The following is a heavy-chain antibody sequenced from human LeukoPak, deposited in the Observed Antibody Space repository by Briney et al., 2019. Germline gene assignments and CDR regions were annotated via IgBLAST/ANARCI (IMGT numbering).Heavy chain of an antibody. CDR3: ARDRRYSSGNLKSYLFDY. D-gene: IGHD3-22*01. CDR2: ISYDGSNK. V-gene: IGHV3-30-3*01. CDR1: GFTFSSYA. J-gene: IGHJ4*02. Sequence: PGGSLRLSCAASGFTFSSYAMHWVRQAPGKGLEWVAVISYDGSNKYYADSVKGRFTISRDNSKNTLYLQMNSLRAEDTAVYYCARDRRYSSGNLKSYLFDYWGQGTLVTVSS.